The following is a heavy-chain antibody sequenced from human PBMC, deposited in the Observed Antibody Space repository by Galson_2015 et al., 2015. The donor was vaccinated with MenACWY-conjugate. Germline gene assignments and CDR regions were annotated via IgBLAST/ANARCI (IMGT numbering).Heavy chain of an antibody. CDR2: ISSSRGYR. D-gene: IGHD6-13*01. V-gene: IGHV3-21*01. Sequence: SLRLSCAASGFNFVSYSMNWVRQAPGKGLEWVSAISSSRGYRYYGDSVKGRVFVSRDNDKNSLFLQLNSLRVDDTAVYYCARGGAAENGYGDPGPLVTVSS. CDR1: GFNFVSYS. CDR3: ARGGAAENGY. J-gene: IGHJ4*02.